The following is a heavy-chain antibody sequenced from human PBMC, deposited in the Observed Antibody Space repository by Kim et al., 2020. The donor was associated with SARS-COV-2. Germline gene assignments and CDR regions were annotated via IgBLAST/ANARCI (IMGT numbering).Heavy chain of an antibody. CDR3: ARGGYDYVWGSYRDYSYYYGIDV. V-gene: IGHV3-11*05. CDR1: GFTFSDYY. CDR2: ISSSSSYT. Sequence: GGSLRLSCAASGFTFSDYYMSWIRQAPGKGLEWVSYISSSSSYTNYADSVKGRFTISRDNAKNSLYLQMNSLRDEDTAVYYCARGGYDYVWGSYRDYSYYYGIDVGGQGPTVTVSS. J-gene: IGHJ6*02. D-gene: IGHD3-16*02.